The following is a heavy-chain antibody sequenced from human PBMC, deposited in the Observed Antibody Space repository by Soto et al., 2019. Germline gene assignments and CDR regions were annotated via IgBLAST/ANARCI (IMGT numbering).Heavy chain of an antibody. J-gene: IGHJ6*02. CDR2: ISPYSGNT. CDR1: GYIFVNYG. CDR3: AVVDNDVAPTPQDV. Sequence: QVQLVQSGDEVRKPGSSVKVSCKASGYIFVNYGIAWVRQAPGQGLEWMGWISPYSGNTHYASKVQGRLTMTTDTXTSTTYMGLGCLKPDGTAVYDSAVVDNDVAPTPQDVWGQGTTVTVSS. D-gene: IGHD2-2*03. V-gene: IGHV1-18*01.